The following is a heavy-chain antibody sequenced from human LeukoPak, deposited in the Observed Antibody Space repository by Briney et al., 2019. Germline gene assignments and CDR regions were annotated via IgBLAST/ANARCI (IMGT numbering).Heavy chain of an antibody. CDR2: ISGSGGST. V-gene: IGHV3-23*01. CDR1: GFTFSNYA. CDR3: AKCSMAHFDY. J-gene: IGHJ4*02. D-gene: IGHD2/OR15-2a*01. Sequence: GGSLRLSCAASGFTFSNYAMNWVRQPPGKGLEWVSAISGSGGSTYYADSVKGRFTISRDNSKNTLYLQMNSLRAEDTAVYYCAKCSMAHFDYWGQGTLVTVSS.